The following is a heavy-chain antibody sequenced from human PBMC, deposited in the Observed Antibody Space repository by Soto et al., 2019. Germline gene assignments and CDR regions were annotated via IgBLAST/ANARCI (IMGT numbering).Heavy chain of an antibody. CDR3: ARAVGPFDY. D-gene: IGHD1-26*01. V-gene: IGHV3-30*02. Sequence: PGGSLRLSCAASGFTFSRYGMHWVRQAPGKGLEWVGVIVRDGGQKQYADSVRGRFTISRDNSRDTLYLEVNSVTVEDTAVYYCARAVGPFDYWGQGTLVTVSS. J-gene: IGHJ4*02. CDR1: GFTFSRYG. CDR2: IVRDGGQK.